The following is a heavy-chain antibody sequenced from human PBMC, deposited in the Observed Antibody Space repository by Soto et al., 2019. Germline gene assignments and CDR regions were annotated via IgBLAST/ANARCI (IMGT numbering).Heavy chain of an antibody. V-gene: IGHV3-23*01. CDR3: ARETTETSSLFDY. Sequence: GGSLRLSCAASGFTFSSYAMSWVRQAPGKGLEWVSAISGSGGSTYYADSVKGRFTISRDNSKNTLNLQVHSLRAEDAAVYYCARETTETSSLFDYWGRGALVTVSS. CDR1: GFTFSSYA. J-gene: IGHJ4*02. D-gene: IGHD4-17*01. CDR2: ISGSGGST.